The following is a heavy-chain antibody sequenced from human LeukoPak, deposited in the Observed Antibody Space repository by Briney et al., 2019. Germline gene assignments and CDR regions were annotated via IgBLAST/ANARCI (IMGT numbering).Heavy chain of an antibody. CDR3: ARDYAGSPDY. Sequence: GGSLTLSCTASGFTFSTYWMNWVRQSPGKGLVWVALINGDGSTTTHAHSVKGRFTISRDNAKNTAYLQMNSLRDEDTAVYFCARDYAGSPDYWGQGTLVTVSA. V-gene: IGHV3-74*03. J-gene: IGHJ4*02. CDR1: GFTFSTYW. CDR2: INGDGSTT. D-gene: IGHD3-10*01.